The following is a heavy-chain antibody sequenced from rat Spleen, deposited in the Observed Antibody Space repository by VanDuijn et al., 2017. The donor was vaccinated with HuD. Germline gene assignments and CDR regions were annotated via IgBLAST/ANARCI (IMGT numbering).Heavy chain of an antibody. D-gene: IGHD1-1*01. CDR3: ARHWYYSGEGYFDL. CDR1: GFSLSSYG. V-gene: IGHV2-72*01. Sequence: QVQLKESGPGLVQPSQTLSLTCTVSGFSLSSYGVGWVRQPLGKGLVWMGTIWADGITNYNSVVQYRLIISRDTSKSQIFLKMNSLQPEDTGTYYCARHWYYSGEGYFDLWGPGTMVTVSS. J-gene: IGHJ1*01. CDR2: IWADGIT.